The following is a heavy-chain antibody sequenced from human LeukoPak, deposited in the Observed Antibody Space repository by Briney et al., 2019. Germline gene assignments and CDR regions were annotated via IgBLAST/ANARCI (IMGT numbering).Heavy chain of an antibody. CDR2: IYTSGST. D-gene: IGHD6-19*01. Sequence: PSETLSLTCTVSGGSISSYYWSWIRQPAGRGLEWIGRIYTSGSTNYNPSLKSRVTMSVDTSKNQFSLKLSSVTAADTAVYYCARDRLWGGIAVAGDFYYYMDVWGKGTTVTVSS. CDR3: ARDRLWGGIAVAGDFYYYMDV. J-gene: IGHJ6*03. CDR1: GGSISSYY. V-gene: IGHV4-4*07.